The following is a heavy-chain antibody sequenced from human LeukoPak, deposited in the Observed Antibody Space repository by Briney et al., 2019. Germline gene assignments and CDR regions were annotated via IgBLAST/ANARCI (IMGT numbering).Heavy chain of an antibody. D-gene: IGHD6-19*01. V-gene: IGHV3-23*01. CDR3: ARDFDSSGWYDY. CDR2: ISGSGGST. Sequence: GGSLRLSCAASGFTFSSYAMSWVRQAPGKGLEWVSAISGSGGSTYYADSGKGRFTISRDNAKNSLYLQMNSLRAEDTAVYYCARDFDSSGWYDYWGQGTLVTVSS. CDR1: GFTFSSYA. J-gene: IGHJ4*02.